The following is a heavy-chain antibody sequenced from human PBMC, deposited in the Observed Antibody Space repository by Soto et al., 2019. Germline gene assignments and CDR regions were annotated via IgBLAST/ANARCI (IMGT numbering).Heavy chain of an antibody. Sequence: QVQLVQSGAEVKKPGSSVKVSCKASGGTFSSYTISWVRQAPGQGLEWMGRIIPILGIATYAQKFQGRVTITADKSTSTAYMELSSLRSEDTAGYYCARVYSSSWYIYWGQGTLVTVSS. CDR3: ARVYSSSWYIY. V-gene: IGHV1-69*02. D-gene: IGHD6-13*01. CDR1: GGTFSSYT. CDR2: IIPILGIA. J-gene: IGHJ4*02.